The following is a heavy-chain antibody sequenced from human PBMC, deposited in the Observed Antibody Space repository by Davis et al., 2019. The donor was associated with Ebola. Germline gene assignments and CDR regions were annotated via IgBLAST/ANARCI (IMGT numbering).Heavy chain of an antibody. CDR1: GFTVSSNY. Sequence: GKSLKISCAASGFTVSSNYMSWVRQAPGKGLEWVSVIYSGGSTYYADSVKGRFTISRDNSKNTLYLQMNSLRAEDTAVYYCARAPFGGWGCSSTSCYRDYWGQGTLVTVSS. J-gene: IGHJ4*02. CDR3: ARAPFGGWGCSSTSCYRDY. CDR2: IYSGGST. D-gene: IGHD2-2*02. V-gene: IGHV3-53*01.